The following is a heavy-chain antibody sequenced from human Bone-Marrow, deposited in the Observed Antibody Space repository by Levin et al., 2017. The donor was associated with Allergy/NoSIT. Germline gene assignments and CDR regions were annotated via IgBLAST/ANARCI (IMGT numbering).Heavy chain of an antibody. J-gene: IGHJ3*02. CDR2: IIPILGIA. V-gene: IGHV1-69*04. CDR3: ARDAHMRRYKAFDI. CDR1: GGTFSSYT. Sequence: SVKVSCKASGGTFSSYTISWVRQAPGQGLEWMGRIIPILGIANYAQKFQGRVTITADKSTSTAYMELSSLRSEDTAVYYCARDAHMRRYKAFDIWGQGTMVTVSS. D-gene: IGHD3-9*01.